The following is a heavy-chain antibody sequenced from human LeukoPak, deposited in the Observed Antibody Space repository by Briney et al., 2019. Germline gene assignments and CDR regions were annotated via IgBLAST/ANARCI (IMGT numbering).Heavy chain of an antibody. CDR2: IFHSGST. D-gene: IGHD2-2*01. J-gene: IGHJ6*03. CDR3: AGSTSPNYYYMDV. CDR1: DYSISSGFY. V-gene: IGHV4-38-2*02. Sequence: SETLSLTCTVSDYSISSGFYWGWVRQPPGKGLEWIGTIFHSGSTSYNPSLKSRVTISRDTSKNQLSLKLNSVTAADTAVYYCAGSTSPNYYYMDVWGKGTTVTVSS.